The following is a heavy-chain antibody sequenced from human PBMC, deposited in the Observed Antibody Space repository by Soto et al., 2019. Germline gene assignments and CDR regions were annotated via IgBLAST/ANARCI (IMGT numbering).Heavy chain of an antibody. J-gene: IGHJ3*01. D-gene: IGHD3-3*01. Sequence: EVQLVESGGGLVQPCRSLRLSCAASGFTFGDYAMHWVRQVPERGLEWVSGISWNRATIEYADSVKGRFTISRDNAKKALYLQMYSLTSQDPTLYSCVNDPYSDFWNTYYLVAAAFDFWGQGTMITV. CDR2: ISWNRATI. CDR3: VNDPYSDFWNTYYLVAAAFDF. V-gene: IGHV3-9*01. CDR1: GFTFGDYA.